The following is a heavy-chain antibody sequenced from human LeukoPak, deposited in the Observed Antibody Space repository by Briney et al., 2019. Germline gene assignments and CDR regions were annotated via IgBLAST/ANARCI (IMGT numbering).Heavy chain of an antibody. CDR3: TRKGGAYGDYYYFDY. Sequence: GGSLRLSCTASGFTLGDYATSWVRQAPGKGLEWVGFIRSKAYGGTTEYATSVKGRFTISRDDSKSIAYLQMKSLKTEDTAVYYCTRKGGAYGDYYYFDYWGQGTLVSVSS. D-gene: IGHD4-17*01. J-gene: IGHJ4*02. CDR1: GFTLGDYA. CDR2: IRSKAYGGTT. V-gene: IGHV3-49*04.